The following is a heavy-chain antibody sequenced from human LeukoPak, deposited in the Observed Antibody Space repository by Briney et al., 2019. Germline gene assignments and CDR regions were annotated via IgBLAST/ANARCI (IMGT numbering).Heavy chain of an antibody. Sequence: SVKVSCKASGGTFSSYAISWVRQAPGQGLEWMGGIIPIFGTANYAQKFQGRVTITADKSTSTAYMELSSLRSEDTAVYYCARDRYCSSTSCYLVDWGQGTRVTVSS. CDR1: GGTFSSYA. V-gene: IGHV1-69*06. J-gene: IGHJ4*02. CDR3: ARDRYCSSTSCYLVD. D-gene: IGHD2-2*01. CDR2: IIPIFGTA.